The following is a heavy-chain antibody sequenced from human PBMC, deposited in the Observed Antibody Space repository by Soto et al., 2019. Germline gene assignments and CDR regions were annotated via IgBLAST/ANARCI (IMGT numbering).Heavy chain of an antibody. CDR2: IYPGDSET. CDR3: ARQKGGLDV. J-gene: IGHJ6*02. CDR1: ENSFRNYW. Sequence: PGESLKISCRGSENSFRNYWIAWVRQMPGQGLECMGIIYPGDSETRYSPSFQGQVTISVDKSINTALLQWSDLKASDSATYYCARQKGGLDVWGQGTTVTVSS. V-gene: IGHV5-51*01.